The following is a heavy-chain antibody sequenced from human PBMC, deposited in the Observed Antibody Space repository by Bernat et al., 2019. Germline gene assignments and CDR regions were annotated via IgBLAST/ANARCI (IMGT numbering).Heavy chain of an antibody. CDR1: GFTVNRNH. D-gene: IGHD4/OR15-4a*01. J-gene: IGHJ4*02. V-gene: IGHV3-66*01. CDR2: ILDTGVT. Sequence: EVQVVESGGGLVQPGGSLRLSCAATGFTVNRNHVKWVRQAPGKGLECVLVILDTGVTYYADSVKGRFTIPRDNSKNTVNLEMNSLRAEDTAIYYCGGYGANSVWGQGPLVTVSS. CDR3: GGYGANSV.